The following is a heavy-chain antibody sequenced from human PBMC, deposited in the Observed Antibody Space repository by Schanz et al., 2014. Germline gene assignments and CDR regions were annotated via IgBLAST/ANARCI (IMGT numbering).Heavy chain of an antibody. CDR1: GYTFTGYY. V-gene: IGHV1-2*04. CDR3: ARDYYDSSGYYCCDY. D-gene: IGHD3-22*01. CDR2: INPNSGTT. Sequence: QVQLVQSGAEMKKPGASVKVSCKASGYTFTGYYMHWVRQAPGQGLEWMGWINPNSGTTNYAQKFQGWVAITAVKSTTTAYMELNSLRSERTAVYYCARDYYDSSGYYCCDYWGQGTTVTVSS. J-gene: IGHJ4*02.